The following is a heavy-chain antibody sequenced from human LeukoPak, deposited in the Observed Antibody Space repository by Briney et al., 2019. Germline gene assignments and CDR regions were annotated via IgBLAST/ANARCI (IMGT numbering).Heavy chain of an antibody. CDR2: ICSSTRRI. V-gene: IGHV3-48*02. CDR3: AREFPPHCSSTSCYPDH. CDR1: GFNFSSYS. D-gene: IGHD2-2*01. J-gene: IGHJ5*02. Sequence: PGGSLRLSCAASGFNFSSYSLNWVRQAPGKGLEWGSDICSSTRRIYYADSVKGRFTISRDSAKNSLYLQMDSLRDEDTAMYYCAREFPPHCSSTSCYPDHWGQGTLVTVSS.